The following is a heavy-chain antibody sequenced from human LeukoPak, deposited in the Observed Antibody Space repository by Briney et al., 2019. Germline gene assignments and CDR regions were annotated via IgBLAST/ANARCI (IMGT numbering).Heavy chain of an antibody. CDR3: AKISSSGWYNYYGMDV. V-gene: IGHV3-30*02. D-gene: IGHD6-19*01. CDR2: IRYDGSNK. CDR1: GFTFSSYG. Sequence: GGSQRLSCAASGFTFSSYGMHWVRQAPGKGLEWVAFIRYDGSNKYYADSVKGRFTISRDNSKNTLYLQMNSLRAEDTAVYYCAKISSSGWYNYYGMDVWGQGTTVTVSS. J-gene: IGHJ6*02.